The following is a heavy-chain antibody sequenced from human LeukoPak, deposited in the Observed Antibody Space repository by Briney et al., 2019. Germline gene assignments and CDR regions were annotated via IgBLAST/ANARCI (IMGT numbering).Heavy chain of an antibody. D-gene: IGHD5-24*01. CDR3: ARGDGYNFGLHDY. V-gene: IGHV3-33*01. J-gene: IGHJ4*02. CDR2: IWYDGSNK. Sequence: GGSLRLSCAASGFTLSTYGMHWVRQAPGKGLEWEAVIWYDGSNKYYADSVKGRFTISRDNSKNTLYLQMNSLRAEDTAVYYCARGDGYNFGLHDYWGQGTLVTVSS. CDR1: GFTLSTYG.